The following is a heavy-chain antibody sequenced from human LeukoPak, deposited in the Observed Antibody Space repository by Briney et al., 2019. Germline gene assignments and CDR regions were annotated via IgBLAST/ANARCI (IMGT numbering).Heavy chain of an antibody. Sequence: SPTLSLTCALYGGSFTDYYCSSIRHLPRKGLEWIVEIPHRAGATYNPSLWGRVTISADTSKNQFSLHLTSVTAADTATFYCARGPVRDDGLTGISYYFGLDVWGHGTTVTVFS. CDR1: GGSFTDYY. CDR2: IPHRAGA. CDR3: ARGPVRDDGLTGISYYFGLDV. J-gene: IGHJ6*02. D-gene: IGHD2-21*02. V-gene: IGHV4-34*01.